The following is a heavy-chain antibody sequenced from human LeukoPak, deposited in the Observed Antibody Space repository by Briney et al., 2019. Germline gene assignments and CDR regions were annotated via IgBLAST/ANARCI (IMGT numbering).Heavy chain of an antibody. D-gene: IGHD1-26*01. Sequence: SETLSLTCAVSGGSITSRTYYWGWIRQPPGKGLEWIASTRYGGNTFYNPSFKSRVTMSVDTSKNQFSLKLSSVTAADTAVYYCASLRIVGATVFDYWGQGTLVTVSS. CDR1: GGSITSRTYY. V-gene: IGHV4-39*07. CDR3: ASLRIVGATVFDY. CDR2: TRYGGNT. J-gene: IGHJ4*02.